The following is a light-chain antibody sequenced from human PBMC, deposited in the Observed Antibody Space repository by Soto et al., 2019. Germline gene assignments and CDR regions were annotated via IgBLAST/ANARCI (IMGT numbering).Light chain of an antibody. CDR3: CSFAGGTNLV. Sequence: QSVLLQPPSASGSPGQSVTISCTGTRRDIGGYDFVSWYQQHPGKAPKLLISEVTKRPSGVPDRFSGSKSGNTASLTISGLQSDDEADYYCCSFAGGTNLVFGTGTKVTVL. V-gene: IGLV2-8*01. CDR2: EVT. CDR1: RRDIGGYDF. J-gene: IGLJ1*01.